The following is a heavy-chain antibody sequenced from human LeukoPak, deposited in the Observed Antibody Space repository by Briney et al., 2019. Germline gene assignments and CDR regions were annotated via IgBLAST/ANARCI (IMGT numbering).Heavy chain of an antibody. J-gene: IGHJ4*02. CDR2: IGHDGSNK. V-gene: IGHV3-30*02. CDR1: GFTFSSYG. D-gene: IGHD3-10*01. CDR3: AKARYGSGSCFDY. Sequence: GGSLRLSCAASGFTFSSYGMHWVRQAPGKGLEWVAFIGHDGSNKYYADSVKGRSTISRDNSKNTLYLQMNSLRTEDTAVYYCAKARYGSGSCFDYWGQGTLVTVSS.